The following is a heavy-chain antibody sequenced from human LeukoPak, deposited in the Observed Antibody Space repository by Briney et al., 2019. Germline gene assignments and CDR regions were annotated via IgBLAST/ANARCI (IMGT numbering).Heavy chain of an antibody. CDR1: GFTFSSYG. V-gene: IGHV3-30*18. J-gene: IGHJ4*02. D-gene: IGHD3-10*01. CDR3: AKVLSRQYGSGSYPFDY. CDR2: ISYDVGKK. Sequence: GGSLRLSCAASGFTFSSYGMHWVRQAPGKGLEWVAVISYDVGKKYYADSVKGRFTISRDNSKNTLYLQMNSLGVEDTAVYYCAKVLSRQYGSGSYPFDYWGQGTLVTVSS.